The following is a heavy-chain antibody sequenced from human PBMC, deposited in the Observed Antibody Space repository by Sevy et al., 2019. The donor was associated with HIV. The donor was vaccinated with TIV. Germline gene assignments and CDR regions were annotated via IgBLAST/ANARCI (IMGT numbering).Heavy chain of an antibody. J-gene: IGHJ4*02. CDR1: VFTVSSNY. Sequence: GGSLRLSCAASVFTVSSNYMSWVRQAPGKGLEWVSVIYSGGSTYYADSVKGRFTISRDNSKNTLYLQMNSLRAEDTAVYYCARVGVRDSSSWTFDYWGQGTLVTVSS. CDR3: ARVGVRDSSSWTFDY. D-gene: IGHD6-13*01. CDR2: IYSGGST. V-gene: IGHV3-66*02.